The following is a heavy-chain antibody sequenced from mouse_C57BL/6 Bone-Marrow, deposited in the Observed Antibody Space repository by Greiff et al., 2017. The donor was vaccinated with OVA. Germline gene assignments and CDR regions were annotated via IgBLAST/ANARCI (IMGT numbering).Heavy chain of an antibody. V-gene: IGHV5-17*01. CDR2: ISSGSSTI. J-gene: IGHJ4*01. D-gene: IGHD2-3*01. CDR1: GFTFSDYG. Sequence: EVMLVASGGGLVKPGGSLKLSCAASGFTFSDYGMHWVRQAPEKGLEWVAYISSGSSTIYYADTVKGRFTISRDNAKNTLFLQMTSLRSEDTAMYYCARKWLLRPYAMDYWGQGTSVTVSS. CDR3: ARKWLLRPYAMDY.